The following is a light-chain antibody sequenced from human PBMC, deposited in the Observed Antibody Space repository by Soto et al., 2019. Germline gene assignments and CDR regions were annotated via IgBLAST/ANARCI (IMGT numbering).Light chain of an antibody. CDR3: CSYAGGSTSYV. J-gene: IGLJ1*01. CDR2: EGS. V-gene: IGLV2-23*01. CDR1: SSDVGSYNL. Sequence: QSVLTQPASVSGSPGQSITISCTGTSSDVGSYNLVSWYQQHPGKAPKLMIYEGSKRPSGVSNRFSGSKSGNTASLTISGLQAEYEADYYCCSYAGGSTSYVFGTGTKVTVL.